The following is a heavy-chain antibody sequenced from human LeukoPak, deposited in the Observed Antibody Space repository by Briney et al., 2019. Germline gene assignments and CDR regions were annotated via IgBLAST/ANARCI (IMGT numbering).Heavy chain of an antibody. Sequence: PGGSLRLSCAASGFSFSTYTMNWVRQAPGKGLDWVSYISSSRSTIYYADSVKGRFTISRDNANNSLYLQMNSLRDEDTAVYYCARARRYRSSWYHDYWGQGSLVTVSS. CDR2: ISSSRSTI. V-gene: IGHV3-48*02. CDR3: ARARRYRSSWYHDY. D-gene: IGHD6-13*01. CDR1: GFSFSTYT. J-gene: IGHJ4*02.